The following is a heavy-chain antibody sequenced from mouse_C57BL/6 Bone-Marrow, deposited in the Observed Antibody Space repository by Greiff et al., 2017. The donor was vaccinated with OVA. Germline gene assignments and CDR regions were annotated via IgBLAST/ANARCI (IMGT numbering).Heavy chain of an antibody. V-gene: IGHV1-81*01. CDR2: IYPRSGNT. Sequence: QVQLKQSGAELARPGASVKLSCKASGYTFTSYGISWVKQRTGQGLEWIGEIYPRSGNTYYNEKFKGKATLTADKSSSTAYMELRSLTSEDSAVYFCARRIGFAYWGQGTLVTVSA. CDR3: ARRIGFAY. CDR1: GYTFTSYG. J-gene: IGHJ3*01.